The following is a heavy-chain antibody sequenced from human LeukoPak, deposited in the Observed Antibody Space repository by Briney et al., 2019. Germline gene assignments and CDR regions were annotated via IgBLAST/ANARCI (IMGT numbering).Heavy chain of an antibody. CDR1: GFTFSNSA. D-gene: IGHD2-15*01. V-gene: IGHV3-23*01. CDR3: AKQLGYCSDGSCYFPY. CDR2: ISNNGGYT. Sequence: GGSLRLSCAASGFTFSNSAMTWVRQAPGKGLEWVSAISNNGGYTYYADSVQGRFTISRDNSKSTLCLQMNSLRAEDTAVYYCAKQLGYCSDGSCYFPYWGQGTLVTVSS. J-gene: IGHJ4*02.